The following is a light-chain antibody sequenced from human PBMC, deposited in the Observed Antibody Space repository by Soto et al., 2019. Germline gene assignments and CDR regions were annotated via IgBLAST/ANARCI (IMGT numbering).Light chain of an antibody. CDR3: QQRSNWPPIT. CDR1: QSVSSN. CDR2: GAS. Sequence: EVVLTQSPATLSVSPGERATLSCGASQSVSSNLAWYQQKPGQAPRLLIYGASTRATGIPARFSGSGFGTDFTLTISSLEPEDAAVYYCQQRSNWPPITFGQGTRLEIK. J-gene: IGKJ5*01. V-gene: IGKV3-11*01.